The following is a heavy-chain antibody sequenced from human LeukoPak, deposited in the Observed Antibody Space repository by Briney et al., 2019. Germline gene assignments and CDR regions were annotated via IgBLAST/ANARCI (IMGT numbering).Heavy chain of an antibody. Sequence: ASVKVSCKASGYTFTSYYMHWVRQAPGQGLEWMGIINPSGGSTSYAQKFQGRVTMTRDTSTSTVHMELSSLRSEDTAVYYCASNLRELVRFSYYYYGMDVWGKGTTVTVSS. CDR2: INPSGGST. J-gene: IGHJ6*04. V-gene: IGHV1-46*01. CDR3: ASNLRELVRFSYYYYGMDV. CDR1: GYTFTSYY. D-gene: IGHD6-13*01.